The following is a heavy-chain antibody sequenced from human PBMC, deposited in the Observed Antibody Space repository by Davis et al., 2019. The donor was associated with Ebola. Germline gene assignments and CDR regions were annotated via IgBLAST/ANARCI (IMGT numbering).Heavy chain of an antibody. D-gene: IGHD6-13*01. CDR3: ARCTGYSSSWLDY. Sequence: GESLKISCAASGFTFSSYAMSWVRQAPGKGLEWVSAISGSGGSTYYADSVKGRFTISKDNSKNTLYLQMNSLRAEDTAVYYCARCTGYSSSWLDYWGQGTLVTVSS. V-gene: IGHV3-23*01. CDR2: ISGSGGST. J-gene: IGHJ4*02. CDR1: GFTFSSYA.